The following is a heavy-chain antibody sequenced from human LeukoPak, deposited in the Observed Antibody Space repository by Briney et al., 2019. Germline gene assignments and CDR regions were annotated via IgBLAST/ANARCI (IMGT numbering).Heavy chain of an antibody. CDR2: INHSGST. J-gene: IGHJ6*03. D-gene: IGHD3-3*01. Sequence: ASETLSLTCAVYGGSFSGYYWSWIRQPPGKGLEWIGEINHSGSTNYNPSLKSRVTISVDTSKNQFSLKLSSVTAADTAVYYCARGRGRFLEWLLSEYYYYYMDVWGKGTTVTVSS. V-gene: IGHV4-34*01. CDR1: GGSFSGYY. CDR3: ARGRGRFLEWLLSEYYYYYMDV.